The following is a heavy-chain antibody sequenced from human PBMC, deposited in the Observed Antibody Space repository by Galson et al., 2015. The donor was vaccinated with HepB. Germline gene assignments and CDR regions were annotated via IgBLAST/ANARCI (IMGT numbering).Heavy chain of an antibody. CDR1: GGTFSSYA. Sequence: SVKVSCKASGGTFSSYAISWVRRAPGQGLEWMGRIIPILGIANYAQKFQGRVTITADKSTSTAYMELSSLRSEDTAVYYCARDVSGQQRIFDYWGQGTLVTVSS. D-gene: IGHD6-13*01. CDR2: IIPILGIA. J-gene: IGHJ4*02. CDR3: ARDVSGQQRIFDY. V-gene: IGHV1-69*04.